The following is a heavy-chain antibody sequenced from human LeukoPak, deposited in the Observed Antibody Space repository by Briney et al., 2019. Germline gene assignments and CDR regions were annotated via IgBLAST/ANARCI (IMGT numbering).Heavy chain of an antibody. V-gene: IGHV1-2*02. CDR1: GYTFTGYY. D-gene: IGHD2-15*01. CDR3: ARARPVYCSGGSCYFDY. J-gene: IGHJ4*02. CDR2: INPNSGGT. Sequence: ASVKVSCKASGYTFTGYYMHWVRQAPGQGLEWMGWINPNSGGTNYAQKFQGRVTMTRDTSISTAYMELSRLRSDDTAAYYCARARPVYCSGGSCYFDYWGQGTLVTVSS.